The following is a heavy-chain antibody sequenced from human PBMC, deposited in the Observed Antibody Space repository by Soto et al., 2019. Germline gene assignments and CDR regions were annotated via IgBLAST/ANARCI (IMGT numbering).Heavy chain of an antibody. CDR2: INHSGIT. V-gene: IGHV4-34*01. D-gene: IGHD1-20*01. Sequence: SETLSLTCAVYGGSFSDYYWSWIRQPPGKGLEWIGEINHSGITNYNSSLKNRVTITPDTSKNHFSLKLISVTAADTAVYYCAITIQYNCDGPGPFHISAQGT. CDR1: GGSFSDYY. J-gene: IGHJ3*02. CDR3: AITIQYNCDGPGPFHI.